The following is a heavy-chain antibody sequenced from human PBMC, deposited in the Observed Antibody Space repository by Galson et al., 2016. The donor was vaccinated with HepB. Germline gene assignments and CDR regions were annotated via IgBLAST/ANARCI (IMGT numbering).Heavy chain of an antibody. Sequence: SLRLSCAASGFNFDDYAMHWVRQAPGKGLEWVSGINWNSDIIGYAESVKGRFTISRDNAKNSLYLQMNSLRVDDTALYYCAKDIHADYSYGMDVWGQGTTVTVSS. V-gene: IGHV3-9*01. D-gene: IGHD2-8*01. J-gene: IGHJ6*02. CDR1: GFNFDDYA. CDR2: INWNSDII. CDR3: AKDIHADYSYGMDV.